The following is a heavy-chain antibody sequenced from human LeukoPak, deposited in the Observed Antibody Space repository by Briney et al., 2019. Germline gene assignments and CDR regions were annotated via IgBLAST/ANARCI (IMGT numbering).Heavy chain of an antibody. D-gene: IGHD3-16*01. J-gene: IGHJ4*02. Sequence: SETLSLTCTVSGGSISSYYWSWIRQPPGKGLEWIGYIYYSGSTNYNPSLKSRVTVSVDTYKNQFSLKLTSVTAADTAVYYCARTGDLLPDYWGQGTLVTVSS. CDR3: ARTGDLLPDY. CDR1: GGSISSYY. CDR2: IYYSGST. V-gene: IGHV4-59*12.